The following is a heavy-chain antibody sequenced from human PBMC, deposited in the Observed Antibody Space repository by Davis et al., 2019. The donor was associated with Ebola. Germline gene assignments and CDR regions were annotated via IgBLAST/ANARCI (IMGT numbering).Heavy chain of an antibody. CDR1: GFIFRNYV. CDR2: FGTGADT. CDR3: VKDTSDIWFDI. J-gene: IGHJ3*02. Sequence: GGSLRLSCAASGFIFRNYVMSWVRQAPGKALEWVSTFGTGADTYYADSVKGRFAISRDNSKNTLYLQMNSLRVEDTAIYYCVKDTSDIWFDIWGQGTMVTVSS. D-gene: IGHD3-9*01. V-gene: IGHV3-23*01.